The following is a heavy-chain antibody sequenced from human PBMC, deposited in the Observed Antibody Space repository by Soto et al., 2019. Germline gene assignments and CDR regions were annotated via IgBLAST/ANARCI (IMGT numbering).Heavy chain of an antibody. CDR2: IVVGSGNT. V-gene: IGHV1-58*01. Sequence: SVKVSCKASGFAFTSSAVQWVRQARGQRLEWIGWIVVGSGNTNYAQKFQERVTITRDMSTSTAYMELSSLRSEDTAAYYCAATYYYDSSVDPWGQGTLVTVSS. J-gene: IGHJ5*02. D-gene: IGHD3-22*01. CDR3: AATYYYDSSVDP. CDR1: GFAFTSSA.